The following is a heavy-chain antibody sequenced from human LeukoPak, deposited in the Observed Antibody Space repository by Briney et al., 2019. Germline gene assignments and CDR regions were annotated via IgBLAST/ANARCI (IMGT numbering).Heavy chain of an antibody. Sequence: GGSLRLSCAASGFTFSTSSMNWVRQVPGKGLEWVSSISSASTFIHYANSVKGRFTISRDNANKSVYLQMNSLRAEDTAVYYCARDGCSSTRCYTVDYWGQGILVTVSS. CDR2: ISSASTFI. CDR3: ARDGCSSTRCYTVDY. V-gene: IGHV3-21*01. D-gene: IGHD2-2*02. J-gene: IGHJ4*02. CDR1: GFTFSTSS.